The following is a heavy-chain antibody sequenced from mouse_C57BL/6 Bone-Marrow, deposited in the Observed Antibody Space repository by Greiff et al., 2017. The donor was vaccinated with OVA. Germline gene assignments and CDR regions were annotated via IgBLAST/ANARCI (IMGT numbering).Heavy chain of an antibody. CDR1: GYTFTDYY. Sequence: VQLQQSGPELVKPGASVKISCKASGYTFTDYYMNWVKQSHGKSLEWIGDINPNNGGTSYNQKFKGKATLTVDKSSSTAYMELRSLTSEDSAVYYCARRQEDDALDYWGQGTTLTVSS. D-gene: IGHD2-3*01. J-gene: IGHJ2*01. CDR2: INPNNGGT. V-gene: IGHV1-26*01. CDR3: ARRQEDDALDY.